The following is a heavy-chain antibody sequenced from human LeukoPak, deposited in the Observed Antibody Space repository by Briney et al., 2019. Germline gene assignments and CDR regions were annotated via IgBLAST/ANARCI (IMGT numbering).Heavy chain of an antibody. CDR1: GFTFSSYA. Sequence: GGSLRLSCGASGFTFSSYAMSWVRQAPGKGGEWVSAISGSGGSTYYADSVKGRFTISRDNSKNTLYLQMNSLRAEDTAVYYCAKEGTDIVATIKWGQGTLVTVSS. V-gene: IGHV3-23*01. CDR2: ISGSGGST. CDR3: AKEGTDIVATIK. J-gene: IGHJ4*02. D-gene: IGHD5-12*01.